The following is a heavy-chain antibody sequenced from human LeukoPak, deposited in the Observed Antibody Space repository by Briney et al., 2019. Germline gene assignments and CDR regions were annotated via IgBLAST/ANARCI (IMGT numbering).Heavy chain of an antibody. J-gene: IGHJ3*02. Sequence: SVKLSCKPSGYTFTTYGISWVRQAPGQGLEGMGWISSYNGNTNYAQKPQGRVTMSTDTSTGTAHMELRSLRSDATAVYYCARRVAVARRDAFDIWGQGTIVTVSS. CDR3: ARRVAVARRDAFDI. V-gene: IGHV1-18*01. D-gene: IGHD6-19*01. CDR2: ISSYNGNT. CDR1: GYTFTTYG.